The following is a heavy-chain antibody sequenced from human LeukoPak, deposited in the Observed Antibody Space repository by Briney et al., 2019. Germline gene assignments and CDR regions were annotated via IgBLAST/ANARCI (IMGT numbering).Heavy chain of an antibody. Sequence: GGSLRLSCAASGFTFSSYAMSWVRQAPGKGLEWVSAISGSGGSTYYADSVKGRFTISRDNSKNTLYLQMNSLRAEDTAVYYCAKVGWGSYRYVPDHYYYYGMDVWGQGTTVTVSS. V-gene: IGHV3-23*01. J-gene: IGHJ6*02. CDR1: GFTFSSYA. D-gene: IGHD3-16*02. CDR2: ISGSGGST. CDR3: AKVGWGSYRYVPDHYYYYGMDV.